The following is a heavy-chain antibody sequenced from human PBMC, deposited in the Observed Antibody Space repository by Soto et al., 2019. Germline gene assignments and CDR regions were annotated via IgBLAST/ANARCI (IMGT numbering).Heavy chain of an antibody. J-gene: IGHJ4*02. CDR1: GFIFSNFW. D-gene: IGHD1-26*01. V-gene: IGHV3-7*05. CDR2: IKEDGSEK. CDR3: VRGGSHSFDY. Sequence: EVHLVESGGGLVQPGGSLRLSCAASGFIFSNFWMSWVRQAPGKGLEWVANIKEDGSEKYHVDSVKGRFTISRDNVKNLMYLQMDCLRAEDTAVYKCVRGGSHSFDYCGQGTLVTVSS.